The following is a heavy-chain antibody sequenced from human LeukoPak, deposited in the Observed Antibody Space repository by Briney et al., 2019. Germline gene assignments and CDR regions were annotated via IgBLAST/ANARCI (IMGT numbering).Heavy chain of an antibody. V-gene: IGHV1-8*02. Sequence: ASVKVSCKASGGTFSTYGISWVRQAPGQGLEWMGWMNPNSGNTGYAQKFQGRVTMTRNTSISTAYMELSSLRSEDTAVYYCARAIAGVAAAGRRWFDPWGQGTLVTVSS. J-gene: IGHJ5*02. D-gene: IGHD6-13*01. CDR2: MNPNSGNT. CDR3: ARAIAGVAAAGRRWFDP. CDR1: GGTFSTYG.